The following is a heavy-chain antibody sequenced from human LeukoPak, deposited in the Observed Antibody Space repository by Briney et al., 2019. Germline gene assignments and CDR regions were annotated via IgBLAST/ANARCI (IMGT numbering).Heavy chain of an antibody. CDR3: ARLRRSSGWFISFDY. V-gene: IGHV4-39*01. Sequence: SETLSLTCTVSGGSISSSSYYWGWIRQPPGRGLEWIGSIYYSGSTYYNPSLKSRVTISVDTSKNQFSLKLSSVTAADTAVYYCARLRRSSGWFISFDYWGQGTLVTVSS. D-gene: IGHD6-19*01. CDR2: IYYSGST. J-gene: IGHJ4*02. CDR1: GGSISSSSYY.